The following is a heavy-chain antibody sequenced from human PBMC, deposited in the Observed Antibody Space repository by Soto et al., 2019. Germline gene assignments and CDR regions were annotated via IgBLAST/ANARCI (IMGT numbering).Heavy chain of an antibody. CDR2: IIPIFGTA. D-gene: IGHD6-13*01. V-gene: IGHV1-69*06. CDR3: ARGGDLRAAGVYYYGMDV. Sequence: QVQLVQSGAEVKKPGSSVKVSCKASGGTFSSYAISWVRQAPGQGLEWMGGIIPIFGTANYAQKFQGRVTITADKSTSRAYVELSSLRSEDTAVYYCARGGDLRAAGVYYYGMDVWGQGTTVTVSS. CDR1: GGTFSSYA. J-gene: IGHJ6*02.